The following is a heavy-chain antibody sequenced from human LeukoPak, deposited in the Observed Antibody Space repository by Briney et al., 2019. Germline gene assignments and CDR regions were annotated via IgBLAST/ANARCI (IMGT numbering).Heavy chain of an antibody. D-gene: IGHD4-17*01. CDR2: IYYSGST. J-gene: IGHJ4*02. Sequence: SSETLSLTCTVSGGSISSYYWSWIRQPPGKGLEWIGYIYYSGSTNYNPSLKSRVTISVGTSKNQFSLKLSSVTAADTAVYYCARDYGDSGPSLYWGQGTLVTVSS. V-gene: IGHV4-59*01. CDR1: GGSISSYY. CDR3: ARDYGDSGPSLY.